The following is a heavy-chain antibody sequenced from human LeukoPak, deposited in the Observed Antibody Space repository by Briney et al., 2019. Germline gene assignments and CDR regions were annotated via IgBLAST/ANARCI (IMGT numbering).Heavy chain of an antibody. CDR3: ARDQPYYYYMDV. J-gene: IGHJ6*03. CDR1: GFTFSSYW. D-gene: IGHD2-2*01. V-gene: IGHV3-74*01. CDR2: INSDGSST. Sequence: GGSLRLSCAASGFTFSSYWMHRVRQAPGKGLVWVSRINSDGSSTSYADSVKGRFTISRDNAKNTLYLQMNSLRAEDTAVYYCARDQPYYYYMDVWGKGTTVTVSS.